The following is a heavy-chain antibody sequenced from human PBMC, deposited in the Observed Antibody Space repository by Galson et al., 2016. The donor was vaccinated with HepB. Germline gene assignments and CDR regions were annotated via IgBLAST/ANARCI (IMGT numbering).Heavy chain of an antibody. Sequence: SVKVSCKASGYTFNNYVLNWVRQAPGQGPEWMGWISDINGNTRYVEKFKGRVTMTRDTSTSTANLELRSLRSDDTAIYYCAREWKENFDYWGQGTLVIVSS. CDR1: GYTFNNYV. CDR2: ISDINGNT. CDR3: AREWKENFDY. D-gene: IGHD1-1*01. V-gene: IGHV1-18*01. J-gene: IGHJ4*02.